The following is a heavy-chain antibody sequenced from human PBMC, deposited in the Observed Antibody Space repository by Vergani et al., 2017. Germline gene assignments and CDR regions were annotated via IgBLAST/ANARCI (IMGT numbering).Heavy chain of an antibody. D-gene: IGHD3-9*01. J-gene: IGHJ6*02. CDR1: GFTFSSYA. V-gene: IGHV3-48*04. Sequence: EVQLLESGGGLVQPGGSLRLSCAASGFTFSSYAMSWVRQAPGKGLEWVSYISSSSSTIYYADSVKGRFTISRDNAKNSLYLQMNSLRAEDTAVYYCARCYDILTGYYYYGMDVWGQGP. CDR2: ISSSSSTI. CDR3: ARCYDILTGYYYYGMDV.